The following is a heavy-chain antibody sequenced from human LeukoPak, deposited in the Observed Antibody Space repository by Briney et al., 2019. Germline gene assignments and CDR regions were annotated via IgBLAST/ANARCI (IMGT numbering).Heavy chain of an antibody. Sequence: GGSLRLSCVVSGFTFSSYEMNWVRQAPGKGLDGVSYISSSGSTIYYADSVKGRFTISRDNAKNSLYLQMNSLRAEDTAVYYCARDSIVTGEFDYWGQGTLVTVSS. J-gene: IGHJ4*02. V-gene: IGHV3-48*03. CDR2: ISSSGSTI. CDR1: GFTFSSYE. D-gene: IGHD2-21*02. CDR3: ARDSIVTGEFDY.